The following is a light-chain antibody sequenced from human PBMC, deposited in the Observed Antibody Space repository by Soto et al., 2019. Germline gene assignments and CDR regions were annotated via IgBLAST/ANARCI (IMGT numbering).Light chain of an antibody. J-gene: IGLJ3*02. V-gene: IGLV2-23*01. CDR3: CSYAGSSTWV. Sequence: QSVLTQPASVSGSPGQSITISCTGTSSDVGSYNLVSWYQQHPGKAPKLMIYEGSKRPSGVSNRVSVSKSGNTAFLPISGLLAEDEADYYCCSYAGSSTWVFGGGTELTVL. CDR1: SSDVGSYNL. CDR2: EGS.